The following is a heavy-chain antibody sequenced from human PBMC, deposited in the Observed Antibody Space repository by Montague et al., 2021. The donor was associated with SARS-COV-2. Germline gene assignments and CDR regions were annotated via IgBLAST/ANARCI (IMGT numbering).Heavy chain of an antibody. D-gene: IGHD3-10*01. CDR1: GFTFSRYD. Sequence: SLRLSCAASGFTFSRYDFNWVRQTPGKGLEWLSYIGTSGSNIFYAESVEGRFTISRYDASKSLYLQMKSLRAEDTAVYYCARNLLGRSGYGMDLWGQGTTVTVSS. J-gene: IGHJ6*02. V-gene: IGHV3-48*03. CDR3: ARNLLGRSGYGMDL. CDR2: IGTSGSNI.